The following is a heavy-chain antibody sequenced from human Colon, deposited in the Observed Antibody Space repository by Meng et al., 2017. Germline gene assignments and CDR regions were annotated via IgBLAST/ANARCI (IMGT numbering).Heavy chain of an antibody. V-gene: IGHV4-30-2*06. CDR3: ARGYRGSTYFAY. Sequence: LQRQEAGSRLVKPSQTLSLTCAVSVDSVTTTLSSWGWIRQSPGKGLEWSGNIYDNGYTYYSPSLRSRVTISADRSNNQFSLNLNSVTAADTAVYFCARGYRGSTYFAYWGQGTLVTVSS. CDR2: IYDNGYT. CDR1: VDSVTTTLSS. J-gene: IGHJ4*02. D-gene: IGHD3-16*01.